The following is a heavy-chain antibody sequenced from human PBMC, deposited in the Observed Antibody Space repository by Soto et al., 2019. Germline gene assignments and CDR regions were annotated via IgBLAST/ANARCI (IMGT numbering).Heavy chain of an antibody. Sequence: GGSLRLSCAVSGFTFSSYAMTWVRQAPGKGLEWVSAISGSGGSTYYADSVKGRFTISRDNSKNTLYLQMNSLRAEDTAVYYCAKLINYDFWSPSQSMDVWGQGTKVTV. V-gene: IGHV3-23*01. CDR2: ISGSGGST. CDR3: AKLINYDFWSPSQSMDV. J-gene: IGHJ6*02. D-gene: IGHD3-3*01. CDR1: GFTFSSYA.